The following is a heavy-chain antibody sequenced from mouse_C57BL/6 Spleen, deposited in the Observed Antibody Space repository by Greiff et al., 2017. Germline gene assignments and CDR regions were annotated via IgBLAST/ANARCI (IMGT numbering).Heavy chain of an antibody. V-gene: IGHV1-82*01. Sequence: QVQLQQSGPELVKPGASVKISCKASGYAFSSSWLNWVKQRPGKGLEWIGRIYPGDGDTNYNGKFKGKATLTADKASSTAYMQLSSLTSEDSAVYFCAKERIIYYGNLNAMDYWGQGTSVTVSS. D-gene: IGHD2-1*01. CDR1: GYAFSSSW. J-gene: IGHJ4*01. CDR2: IYPGDGDT. CDR3: AKERIIYYGNLNAMDY.